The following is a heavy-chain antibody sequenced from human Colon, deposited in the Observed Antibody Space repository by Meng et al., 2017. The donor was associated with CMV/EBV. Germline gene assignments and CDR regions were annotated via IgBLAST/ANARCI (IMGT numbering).Heavy chain of an antibody. Sequence: GESLKISCAASGFSFNSHTVNWVRQAPGKGLEWVSAISGDSSDVYCAAPVKARFTISRDNARSSLYLQMNSLRAEDTAVYYCAREMRLPAAKGRYGMDVWGQGTTVTVSS. V-gene: IGHV3-21*06. CDR2: ISGDSSDV. CDR3: AREMRLPAAKGRYGMDV. J-gene: IGHJ6*02. D-gene: IGHD2-2*01. CDR1: GFSFNSHT.